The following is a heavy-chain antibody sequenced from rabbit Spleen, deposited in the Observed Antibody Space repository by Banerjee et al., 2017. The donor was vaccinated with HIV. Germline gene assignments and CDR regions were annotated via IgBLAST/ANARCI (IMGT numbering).Heavy chain of an antibody. Sequence: QQQLVESGGGLVKPEGSLTLTCKASGFDFSSNYYFSWVRQAPGKGLELIAYIYTGSSGSTYYASWAKGRFTISKTSSTTVTLQMTSLTVADTATYFCARDLASVVGWNFSLWGPGTLVTVS. CDR2: IYTGSSGST. D-gene: IGHD3-1*01. J-gene: IGHJ4*01. V-gene: IGHV1S45*01. CDR3: ARDLASVVGWNFSL. CDR1: GFDFSSNYY.